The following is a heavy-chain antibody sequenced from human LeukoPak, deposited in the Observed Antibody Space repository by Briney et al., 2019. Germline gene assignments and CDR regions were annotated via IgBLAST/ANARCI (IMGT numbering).Heavy chain of an antibody. CDR2: KYYSGSA. Sequence: SQTLSLTCSVSGVSFSDGRYYWTWIRQHPGKGLEWIGYKYYSGSAKYNPSLKSRLTISIDTSKNQFSLQLSSVTAADTAVYYCATNPGGYCSSTSCYGEALWGQGTLVTVSS. D-gene: IGHD2-2*01. CDR3: ATNPGGYCSSTSCYGEAL. V-gene: IGHV4-31*03. CDR1: GVSFSDGRYY. J-gene: IGHJ4*02.